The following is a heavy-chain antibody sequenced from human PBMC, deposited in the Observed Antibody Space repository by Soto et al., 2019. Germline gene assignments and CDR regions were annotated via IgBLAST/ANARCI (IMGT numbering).Heavy chain of an antibody. J-gene: IGHJ6*02. CDR3: ARDFDFCSCYLSSYCMDV. CDR2: IYFSGST. CDR1: GGSFTNYS. V-gene: IGHV4-59*01. D-gene: IGHD3-3*01. Sequence: QVLQQESGPGLVKPSETLSLSCTVSGGSFTNYSWSWIRQPPGKGLEWIGYIYFSGSTNYNPSLKSRVTISKEPSKNQFSLTLRSVTAADTAVYFCARDFDFCSCYLSSYCMDVWGQGATVTVSS.